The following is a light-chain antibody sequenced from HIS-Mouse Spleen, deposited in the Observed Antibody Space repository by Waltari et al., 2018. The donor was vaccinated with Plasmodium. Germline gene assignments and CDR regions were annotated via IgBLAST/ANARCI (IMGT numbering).Light chain of an antibody. CDR1: QSVSRN. Sequence: EIVMTQSPATLSVSPGERATLSCRASQSVSRNLAWDQQKPGQAPRRLIYGASTRATGNPARCSGSGSGTEFTLTISSLQSEDFAVYYCQQYNNWSFTFGPGTKVDIK. CDR2: GAS. V-gene: IGKV3-15*01. J-gene: IGKJ3*01. CDR3: QQYNNWSFT.